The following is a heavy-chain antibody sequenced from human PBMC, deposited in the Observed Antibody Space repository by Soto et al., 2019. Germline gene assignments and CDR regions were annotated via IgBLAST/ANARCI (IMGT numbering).Heavy chain of an antibody. Sequence: GGSLRLSCAASGFTFSSYSMNWVRQAPGKGLEWVSYISSSSSTIYYADSVKSRFTISRDNAKNSLYLQMNSLRAEDTALYYCAREYCSSTSCLNWFDPWGQGTLVTVSS. D-gene: IGHD2-2*01. CDR3: AREYCSSTSCLNWFDP. CDR2: ISSSSSTI. CDR1: GFTFSSYS. V-gene: IGHV3-48*01. J-gene: IGHJ5*02.